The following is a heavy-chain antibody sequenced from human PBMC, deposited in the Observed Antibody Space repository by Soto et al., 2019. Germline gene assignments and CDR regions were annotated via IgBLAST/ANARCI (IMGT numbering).Heavy chain of an antibody. D-gene: IGHD3-10*01. CDR2: IYYSGST. CDR1: GGSISSYY. CDR3: ASEVTRSGSYYSHTDAFDI. Sequence: SETLSLTCTVSGGSISSYYWSWIRQPPGKGLEWIGYIYYSGSTNYNPSLKSRVTISVDTSKNQFSLKLSSVTAADTAVYYCASEVTRSGSYYSHTDAFDIWGQGTMVTVSS. V-gene: IGHV4-59*01. J-gene: IGHJ3*02.